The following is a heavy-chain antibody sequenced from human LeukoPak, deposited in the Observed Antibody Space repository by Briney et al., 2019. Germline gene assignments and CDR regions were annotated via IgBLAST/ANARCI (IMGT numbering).Heavy chain of an antibody. CDR1: GYTFTSYA. Sequence: ASVKVSCKASGYTFTSYAMNWVRQAPGQGLEWMGWINTNTGNPTYAQGFTGRFVFSLDTSVSTAYLQISSLKAEDTAVYYCARDYKSVVTPLSGYYYYYVDVWGKGTTVTVSS. CDR2: INTNTGNP. CDR3: ARDYKSVVTPLSGYYYYYVDV. D-gene: IGHD4-23*01. J-gene: IGHJ6*03. V-gene: IGHV7-4-1*02.